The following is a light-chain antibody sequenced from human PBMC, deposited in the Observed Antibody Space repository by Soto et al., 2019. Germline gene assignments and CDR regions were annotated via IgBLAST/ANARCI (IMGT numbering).Light chain of an antibody. J-gene: IGLJ3*02. V-gene: IGLV2-23*02. Sequence: QSALTQPASVSGSPGQSITISCTGTSSDVGNYNLVSWYQHHPGKAPKLMIYEVSKWPSGVSNRFSGSKSGNTASLTIAGLQAEDEADYYCGSYAGRSTFVFGGGTKLTVL. CDR2: EVS. CDR3: GSYAGRSTFV. CDR1: SSDVGNYNL.